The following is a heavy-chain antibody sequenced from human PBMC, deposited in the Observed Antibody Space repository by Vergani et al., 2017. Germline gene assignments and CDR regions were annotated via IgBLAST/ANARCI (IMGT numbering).Heavy chain of an antibody. CDR2: LLYSGST. CDR3: ARVRAYCGGDCYSRLGLYYGMDV. J-gene: IGHJ6*02. CDR1: GVSIRTTSYY. D-gene: IGHD2-21*02. V-gene: IGHV4-39*07. Sequence: QLQLQESGPGLVKPSETLSLTCSVSGVSIRTTSYYWGWIRQSPGKGLEWIGSLLYSGSTNYNPSLKSRVTISVDTSKNQFSLKLSSVTAADTAVYYCARVRAYCGGDCYSRLGLYYGMDVWGQGTTVTVSS.